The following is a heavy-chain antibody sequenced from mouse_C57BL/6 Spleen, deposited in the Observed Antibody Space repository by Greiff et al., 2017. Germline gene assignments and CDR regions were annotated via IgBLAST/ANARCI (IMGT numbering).Heavy chain of an antibody. CDR3: AGAYYSNYGDY. D-gene: IGHD2-5*01. V-gene: IGHV3-6*01. J-gene: IGHJ2*01. Sequence: EVQLVESGPGLVKPSQSLSLTCSVTGYSITSGYYWNWIRQFPGNKLEWMGYISYDGSNNYNPSLKNRISITRDTSKNQFFLKLNSVTTEDTATYYCAGAYYSNYGDYWGQGTTLTVSS. CDR1: GYSITSGYY. CDR2: ISYDGSN.